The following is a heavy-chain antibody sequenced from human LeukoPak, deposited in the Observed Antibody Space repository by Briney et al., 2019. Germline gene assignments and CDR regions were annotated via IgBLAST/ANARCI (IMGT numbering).Heavy chain of an antibody. CDR1: GYTFTSYG. J-gene: IGHJ4*02. CDR3: ARDQPDYGGNSGGPDY. D-gene: IGHD4-23*01. CDR2: ISAYNGNT. Sequence: GASVKVSCTASGYTFTSYGISWVRQAPGQGLEWMGWISAYNGNTNYAQKLQGRVTMTTDTSTSTAYMELRSLRSDDTAVYYCARDQPDYGGNSGGPDYWGQGTLVTVSS. V-gene: IGHV1-18*01.